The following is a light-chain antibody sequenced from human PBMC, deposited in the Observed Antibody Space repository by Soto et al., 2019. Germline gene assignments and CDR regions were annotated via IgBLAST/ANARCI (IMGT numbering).Light chain of an antibody. CDR1: QSISSE. CDR3: QQGHNWPLT. Sequence: EIVMTQSPATLSVSPGERATLSCRASQSISSELAWYQQRPGQPPRLLIYGASTRATGVPDRFTGSGSGSDFTLTISGLQSEDFAVYSCQQGHNWPLTFGQGTRLEI. V-gene: IGKV3-15*01. J-gene: IGKJ2*01. CDR2: GAS.